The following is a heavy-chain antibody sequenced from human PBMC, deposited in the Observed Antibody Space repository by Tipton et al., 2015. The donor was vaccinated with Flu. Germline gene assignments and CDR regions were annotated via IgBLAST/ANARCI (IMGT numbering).Heavy chain of an antibody. J-gene: IGHJ3*02. CDR2: IYYRGRT. D-gene: IGHD2-21*01. CDR3: ARQHFVAPASGFDI. Sequence: LRLSCAVSGGSVSSDSHYWSWIRQPPGKQPEFIGFIYYRGRTEYNPSLRGRVSISVDTSKNEFSLTLTSASPSDTAIYYCARQHFVAPASGFDIWGHGSLVTV. CDR1: GGSVSSDSHY. V-gene: IGHV4-61*01.